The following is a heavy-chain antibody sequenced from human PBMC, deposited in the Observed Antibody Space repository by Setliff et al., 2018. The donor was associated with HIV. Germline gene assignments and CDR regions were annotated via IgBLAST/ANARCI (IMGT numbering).Heavy chain of an antibody. V-gene: IGHV1-8*02. CDR3: ARESSSGAFDI. D-gene: IGHD3-10*01. J-gene: IGHJ3*02. Sequence: ASVKVSCKASGYTFTNYDINWVQQATGQGLEWMGWMNPHSGDTGYAQKFQGRVTMTRNTSISTAYMELSGLRFEDTAVYYCARESSSGAFDIWGQGTMVTVSS. CDR2: MNPHSGDT. CDR1: GYTFTNYD.